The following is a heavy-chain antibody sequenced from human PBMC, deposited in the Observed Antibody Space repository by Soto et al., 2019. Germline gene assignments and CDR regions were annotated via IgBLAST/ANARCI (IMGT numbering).Heavy chain of an antibody. Sequence: QAQLVQSGGEVKKPGASVKVSCRASGYTFTSYGYAWVRQAPGQGLEWMGWISAYNGDTNYAQKFQDRVTLTTDTSTTTAHKERRNLGADDTAVDYCARSGAYWTSITCLFDSFWGLGTLVTVSS. CDR1: GYTFTSYG. J-gene: IGHJ4*02. D-gene: IGHD1-26*01. CDR2: ISAYNGDT. V-gene: IGHV1-18*01. CDR3: ARSGAYWTSITCLFDSF.